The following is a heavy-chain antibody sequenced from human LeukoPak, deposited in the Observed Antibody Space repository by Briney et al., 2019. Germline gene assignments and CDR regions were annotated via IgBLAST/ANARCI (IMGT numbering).Heavy chain of an antibody. D-gene: IGHD6-19*01. CDR1: GYTFTIYY. V-gene: IGHV1-46*01. CDR2: INPSGGST. J-gene: IGHJ4*02. CDR3: ARGGESSRWFNFDY. Sequence: GASVTVSCKASGYTFTIYYMHWVRQAPGQGLEWMGIINPSGGSTSYAQKFQGRVTITRDMSTSTVYMELSSLRSEDPAVYYCARGGESSRWFNFDYRGQGTLVTVS.